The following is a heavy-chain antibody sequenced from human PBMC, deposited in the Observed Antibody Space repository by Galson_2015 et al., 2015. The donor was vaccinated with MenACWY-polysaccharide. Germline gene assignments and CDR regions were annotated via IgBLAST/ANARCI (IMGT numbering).Heavy chain of an antibody. CDR2: MNPNSGNT. CDR1: GYSFSSYD. D-gene: IGHD3-22*01. V-gene: IGHV1-8*01. J-gene: IGHJ5*02. Sequence: SVKVSCKASGYSFSSYDINWVGQTTGQGLEWMGWMNPNSGNTGYAQKFQGRDTMTRNTSISIAYMELSSLRSEDTAVYYCARGGKYYYDSSGYLNWFDPWGQGTLVTVSS. CDR3: ARGGKYYYDSSGYLNWFDP.